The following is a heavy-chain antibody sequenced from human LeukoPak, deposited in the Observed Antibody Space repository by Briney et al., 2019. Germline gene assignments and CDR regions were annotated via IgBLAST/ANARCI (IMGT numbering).Heavy chain of an antibody. CDR1: GVTVSSYW. J-gene: IGHJ4*02. V-gene: IGHV3-7*05. CDR3: ARDQRYCSSSSCPWEPFDY. Sequence: GGSLRLSCAASGVTVSSYWMSWVRQAPGKGLEWVANIKQDGSEKYYVDSVKGRFTISRDNAKNSLYLQMNSLRAEDTAVYYCARDQRYCSSSSCPWEPFDYWGQGTLVTVSS. CDR2: IKQDGSEK. D-gene: IGHD2-2*01.